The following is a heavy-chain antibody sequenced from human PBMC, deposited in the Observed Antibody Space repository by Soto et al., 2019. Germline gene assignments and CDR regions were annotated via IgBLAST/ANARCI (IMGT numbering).Heavy chain of an antibody. Sequence: DSVKVSCKASGYTFTSYGISWVRQAPGQGLEWMGWISAYNGNTNYAQKLQGRVTMTTDTSTSTAYMELRSLRSDDTAVYYCAGGAPIVVVPPANWGWFDPWGQGTLVTVSS. V-gene: IGHV1-18*04. CDR2: ISAYNGNT. J-gene: IGHJ5*02. CDR1: GYTFTSYG. D-gene: IGHD2-2*01. CDR3: AGGAPIVVVPPANWGWFDP.